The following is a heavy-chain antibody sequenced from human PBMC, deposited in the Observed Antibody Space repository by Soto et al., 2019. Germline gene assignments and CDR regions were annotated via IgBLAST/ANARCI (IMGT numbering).Heavy chain of an antibody. D-gene: IGHD3-16*01. CDR2: ISSSGSTI. CDR3: ARNGKEGDLHYYYYMDV. V-gene: IGHV3-11*01. J-gene: IGHJ6*03. Sequence: QVQLVESGGGLVKPGGSLRLSLAASGLPLSDYYMSWIGQAPGKGLKGFSYISSSGSTIYYADSVKGRFTISRDNAKNSLYLQMNSLRAEDTAVYYCARNGKEGDLHYYYYMDVWGKGTTVTVSS. CDR1: GLPLSDYY.